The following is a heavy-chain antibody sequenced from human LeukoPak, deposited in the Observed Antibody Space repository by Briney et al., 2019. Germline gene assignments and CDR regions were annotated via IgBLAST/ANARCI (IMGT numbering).Heavy chain of an antibody. Sequence: ASVKVSCKASGYTFTSYDINWARQATGQGLEWMGWMNPNSGNTGYAQKFQGRVTMTRNTSISTAYMELSSLRSEDTAVYYCARGLRYFDWLFKDYGMDVWGQGTTVTVSS. D-gene: IGHD3-9*01. V-gene: IGHV1-8*01. CDR3: ARGLRYFDWLFKDYGMDV. J-gene: IGHJ6*02. CDR2: MNPNSGNT. CDR1: GYTFTSYD.